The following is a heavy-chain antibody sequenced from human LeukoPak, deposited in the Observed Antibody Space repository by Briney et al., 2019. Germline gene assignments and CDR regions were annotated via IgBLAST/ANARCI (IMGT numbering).Heavy chain of an antibody. CDR2: FDPEDGET. Sequence: SVKVSCKVSGYTLTELSMNWVRQAPGKGLEWIGGFDPEDGETIYAQKFQGRVTMTEDTSTDTAYMELSSLRSEDTAVYYCATVDSYGGYYFDYWGQGTLVTVSS. J-gene: IGHJ4*02. V-gene: IGHV1-24*01. D-gene: IGHD5-18*01. CDR3: ATVDSYGGYYFDY. CDR1: GYTLTELS.